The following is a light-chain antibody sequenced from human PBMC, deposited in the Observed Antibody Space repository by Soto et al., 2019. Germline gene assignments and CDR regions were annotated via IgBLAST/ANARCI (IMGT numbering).Light chain of an antibody. J-gene: IGKJ2*01. V-gene: IGKV3-15*01. CDR1: QSVSSTY. CDR3: PQYNNWPAGNT. Sequence: EIVLRQSPGTRSLSPGERATLSCRASQSVSSTYFAWYHQKPGQSPRLLIYGASTRATGIPARFSGSGSGTEFTLTIRRPQSEHFPVYYCPQYNNWPAGNTFGQGTKVDIK. CDR2: GAS.